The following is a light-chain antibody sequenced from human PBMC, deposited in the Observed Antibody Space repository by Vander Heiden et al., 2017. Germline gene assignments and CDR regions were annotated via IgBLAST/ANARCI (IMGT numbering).Light chain of an antibody. CDR2: LNSDGSH. CDR1: RGHSSYA. V-gene: IGLV4-69*01. CDR3: QTWGTGTVV. Sequence: QLVLTQSPSASASLGASVTLTCTLGRGHSSYAIAWHQQQPEKGPRYLMKLNSDGSHSKGDGIPDRFSGSSSGAERYLTISSLQSEDEADYYCQTWGTGTVVFGGGTKLTVL. J-gene: IGLJ2*01.